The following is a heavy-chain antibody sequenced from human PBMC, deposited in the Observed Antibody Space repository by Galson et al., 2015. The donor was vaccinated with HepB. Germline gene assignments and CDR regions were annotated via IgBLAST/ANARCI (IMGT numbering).Heavy chain of an antibody. CDR3: ARDRDTMIVVVSDDAFDI. CDR1: GYTFTSYG. Sequence: SVKVSCKASGYTFTSYGISWVRQAPGQGLEWMGWISAYNGNTNYAQKLQGRVTMTTDTSTSTAYMELRSLRSDDTAVYYCARDRDTMIVVVSDDAFDIWGQGTMVTVSS. J-gene: IGHJ3*02. D-gene: IGHD3-22*01. V-gene: IGHV1-18*04. CDR2: ISAYNGNT.